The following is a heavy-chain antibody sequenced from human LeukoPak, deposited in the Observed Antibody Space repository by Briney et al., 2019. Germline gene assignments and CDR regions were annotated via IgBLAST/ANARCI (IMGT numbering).Heavy chain of an antibody. CDR1: GGTFSSYA. CDR2: IIPIFGTA. D-gene: IGHD4-17*01. CDR3: ARDHATVATMDV. V-gene: IGHV1-69*13. Sequence: GASVKVSCKASGGTFSSYAISWVRQAPGQGLEWMGGIIPIFGTANYAQEFQGRVSITADESTSTAYMELSSLRSEDTAVYYCARDHATVATMDVWGQGTTVTVSS. J-gene: IGHJ6*02.